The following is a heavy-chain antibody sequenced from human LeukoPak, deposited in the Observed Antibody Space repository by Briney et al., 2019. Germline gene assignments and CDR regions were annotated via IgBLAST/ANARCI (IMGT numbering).Heavy chain of an antibody. V-gene: IGHV3-30*04. CDR2: ISYDGSNK. CDR1: GFTFSSYA. J-gene: IGHJ4*02. CDR3: ATSAYYGSFDY. Sequence: GGSLRLSCAASGFTFSSYAMHWVRQAPGKGLEWVAVISYDGSNKYYADSVKGRFTISRGNSKNTLYLQMNSLRAEDTAVYYCATSAYYGSFDYWGQGTLVTVSS. D-gene: IGHD3-10*01.